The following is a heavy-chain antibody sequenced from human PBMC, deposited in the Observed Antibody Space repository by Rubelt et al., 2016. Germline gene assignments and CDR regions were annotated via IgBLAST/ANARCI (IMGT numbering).Heavy chain of an antibody. D-gene: IGHD6-19*01. Sequence: GSLRLSCAASGFTFSNYWMSWVRQAPGKGLEWVANIKQDGSDKYYVDSVKGRFTISRDNSKNTLYLQMNSLIAADTAIYYCARGQGSGWYFFDYWGQGNLVTVSS. CDR1: GFTFSNYW. CDR2: IKQDGSDK. CDR3: ARGQGSGWYFFDY. V-gene: IGHV3-7*01. J-gene: IGHJ4*02.